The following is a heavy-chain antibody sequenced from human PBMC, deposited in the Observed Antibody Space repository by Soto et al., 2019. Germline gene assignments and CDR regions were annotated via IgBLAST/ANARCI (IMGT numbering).Heavy chain of an antibody. J-gene: IGHJ1*01. V-gene: IGHV3-23*01. CDR3: AEDGVVVVAATPAEYFQH. Sequence: PGGSLRLSCAASGFTFSSYAMSWVRQAPGKGLEWVSAISGSGGSTYYADSVKGRFTISRDNSKNTLYLQMNSLRAEDTAVYYCAEDGVVVVAATPAEYFQHWGQGTLVTVSS. CDR1: GFTFSSYA. D-gene: IGHD2-15*01. CDR2: ISGSGGST.